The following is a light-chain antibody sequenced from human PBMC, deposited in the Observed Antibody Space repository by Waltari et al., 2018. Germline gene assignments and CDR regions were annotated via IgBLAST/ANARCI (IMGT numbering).Light chain of an antibody. Sequence: QSALTQPASVSGSPGQSITISCTGTSSDIGSYNYVSWYQQHPGKAPKLIIFDVTNRPSGVSNRFSGSKSGNTASLIISGLQGEDEAVYYCSSYMDTTALELFGGGTSLTVL. V-gene: IGLV2-14*03. CDR2: DVT. CDR1: SSDIGSYNY. J-gene: IGLJ2*01. CDR3: SSYMDTTALEL.